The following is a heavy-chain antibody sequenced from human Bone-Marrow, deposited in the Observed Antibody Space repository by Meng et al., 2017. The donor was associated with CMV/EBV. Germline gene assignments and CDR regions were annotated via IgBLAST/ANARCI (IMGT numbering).Heavy chain of an antibody. CDR3: ARDHRDSSGHYYGMDV. CDR1: GFTFSSYD. D-gene: IGHD3-22*01. CDR2: IGTAGDT. Sequence: GESLKISCAASGFTFSSYDMHWVRQATGKGLEWVSAIGTAGDTYYPGSVKGRFTISRENAKNSLYLQINSLRAGDTAVYYCARDHRDSSGHYYGMDVWGQGTTVTVSS. J-gene: IGHJ6*02. V-gene: IGHV3-13*01.